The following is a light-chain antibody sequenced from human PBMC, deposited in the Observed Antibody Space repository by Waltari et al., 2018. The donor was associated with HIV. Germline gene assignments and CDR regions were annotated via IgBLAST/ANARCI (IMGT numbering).Light chain of an antibody. J-gene: IGLJ1*01. CDR3: CSYTSSNTYD. Sequence: QSALTQPASVSGSPGQSITISSPGTSGDVGGYNFVSWYQQHPGKAPKLIIYEVTFRPPGVSDRLSGSKAGNTASLTISGLQAEDEADYYCCSYTSSNTYDFGTGTTVTVL. CDR2: EVT. CDR1: SGDVGGYNF. V-gene: IGLV2-14*03.